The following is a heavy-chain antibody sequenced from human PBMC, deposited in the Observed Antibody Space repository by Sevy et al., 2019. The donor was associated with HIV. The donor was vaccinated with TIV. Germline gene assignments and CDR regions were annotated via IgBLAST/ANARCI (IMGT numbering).Heavy chain of an antibody. CDR2: VRNDGSNN. CDR1: GFSLTTSD. J-gene: IGHJ6*02. Sequence: GGSLRLSCAASGFSLTTSDMHWVRQAPGKGLEWVAYVRNDGSNNYYADSVRDRLTISRDSPKNTLYLQMNSLRPEDTAVYYCVKAPNDYDNSGWAGLEVWGQGTTVTVSS. D-gene: IGHD3-22*01. CDR3: VKAPNDYDNSGWAGLEV. V-gene: IGHV3-30*02.